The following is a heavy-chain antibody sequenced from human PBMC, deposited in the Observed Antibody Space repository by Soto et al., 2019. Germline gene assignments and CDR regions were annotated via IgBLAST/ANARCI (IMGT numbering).Heavy chain of an antibody. Sequence: PSETLSLTCTVSGGSISSGGYYWSWVRQHPGKGLEWIGCIYHSGTTYYNPSLKSRVNISVDTSKNQFSLKVSSVTAADTAVYYCARGQSLLDWGQGTLVTVSS. CDR3: ARGQSLLD. CDR2: IYHSGTT. CDR1: GGSISSGGYY. V-gene: IGHV4-31*03. D-gene: IGHD2-8*02. J-gene: IGHJ4*02.